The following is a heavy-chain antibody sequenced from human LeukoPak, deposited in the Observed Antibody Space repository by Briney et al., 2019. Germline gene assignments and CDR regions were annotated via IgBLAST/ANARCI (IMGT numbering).Heavy chain of an antibody. CDR3: ARGGIQVSGIDEFDY. D-gene: IGHD6-19*01. CDR1: GFTLIDYD. Sequence: PGGSLRLSCAASGFTLIDYDMHWVRQVIGKGLEWVSAIGIHGDTHYSGSVKGRFTISRENAVSSLYLQMNSLRAEDTAVYYCARGGIQVSGIDEFDYWGQGTLVTVSS. V-gene: IGHV3-13*01. J-gene: IGHJ4*02. CDR2: IGIHGDT.